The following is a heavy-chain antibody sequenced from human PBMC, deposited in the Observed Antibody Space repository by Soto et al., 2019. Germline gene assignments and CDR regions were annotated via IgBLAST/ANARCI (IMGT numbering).Heavy chain of an antibody. J-gene: IGHJ6*02. Sequence: EVQLVQSGAEVKKPGESLKISCKGSGYSFTNYWIGWVRQTPGKGLEWMGIIYPGDSDTRYSPSFQGQVTISADKSISTAYLQWSSLKASDTATYYCARQVSAYGDSEHHYYYYYGMDVWGQGTTVTVSS. D-gene: IGHD4-17*01. CDR1: GYSFTNYW. CDR3: ARQVSAYGDSEHHYYYYYGMDV. V-gene: IGHV5-51*01. CDR2: IYPGDSDT.